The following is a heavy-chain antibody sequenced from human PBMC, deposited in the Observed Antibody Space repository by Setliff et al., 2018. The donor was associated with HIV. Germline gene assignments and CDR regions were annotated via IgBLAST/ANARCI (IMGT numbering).Heavy chain of an antibody. CDR1: GGSISGQY. V-gene: IGHV4-38-2*02. CDR2: IYHSGNT. Sequence: SETLSLTCTVSGGSISGQYWSWFRQPPGKGLEWIGSIYHSGNTYYMPSLQSRVTISVDMSKNQFSLNLNSVTAADTAVYHCARGQGCGGGCHYAFEMWGQGTMVTVSS. D-gene: IGHD2-21*02. J-gene: IGHJ3*02. CDR3: ARGQGCGGGCHYAFEM.